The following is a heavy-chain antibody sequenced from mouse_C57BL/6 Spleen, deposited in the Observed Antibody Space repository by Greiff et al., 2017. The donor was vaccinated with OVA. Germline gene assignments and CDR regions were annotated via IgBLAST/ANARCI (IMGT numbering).Heavy chain of an antibody. V-gene: IGHV1-52*01. CDR2: IDPSDSET. CDR1: GYTFTSYW. D-gene: IGHD4-1*01. Sequence: QVQLQQPGAELVRPGSSVKLSCKASGYTFTSYWMHWVKQRPIQGLEWIGNIDPSDSETHYNQKFKDKATLTVDKSYSTAYMQLSSLTSEDSAVYYCARGDWDGYYFDYWGQGTTLTVSS. J-gene: IGHJ2*01. CDR3: ARGDWDGYYFDY.